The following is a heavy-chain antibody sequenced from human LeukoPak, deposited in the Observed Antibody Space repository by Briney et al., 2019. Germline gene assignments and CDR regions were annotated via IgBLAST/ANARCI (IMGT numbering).Heavy chain of an antibody. Sequence: GGSLSLSCAASGFTVNNNYMNWVRQAPGKGLEWVSGIYGDGSTYYADSVKGRFTISRDSSKNTLFLQMNSLRAEDTAVYYCAIGSYCSGGSCYPLFDYWGRGTLVTVSS. D-gene: IGHD2-15*01. V-gene: IGHV3-53*01. CDR3: AIGSYCSGGSCYPLFDY. J-gene: IGHJ4*02. CDR1: GFTVNNNY. CDR2: IYGDGST.